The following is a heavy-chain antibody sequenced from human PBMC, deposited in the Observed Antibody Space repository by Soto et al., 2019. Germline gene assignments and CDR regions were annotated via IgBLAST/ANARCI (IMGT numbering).Heavy chain of an antibody. V-gene: IGHV4-39*01. CDR2: IYFSGST. CDR3: ARHGSY. J-gene: IGHJ4*02. Sequence: QLQLQESGPGLVKPSETLSLTCSVSGVSISNTSYYWGWLRQPPGKGLEWVGTIYFSGSTFYNPSLKSRVTISIDTSTTQFSLRLSSVTAADTAVYYCARHGSYWGQGTLVTVSS. CDR1: GVSISNTSYY.